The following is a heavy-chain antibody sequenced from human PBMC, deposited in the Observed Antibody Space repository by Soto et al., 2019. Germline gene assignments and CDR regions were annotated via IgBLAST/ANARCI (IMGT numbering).Heavy chain of an antibody. CDR1: GFTFDDYA. Sequence: EVQLVESGGGLVQPGRSLRLSCAASGFTFDDYAMHWVRQAPGKGLEWVSGISWNSGSIGYADSVKGRFTISRDNAKNSLYLQMNSLRAEDTALYYCAKVRVAAPSRDAFDIWGQGTMVTVSS. V-gene: IGHV3-9*01. J-gene: IGHJ3*02. D-gene: IGHD6-19*01. CDR2: ISWNSGSI. CDR3: AKVRVAAPSRDAFDI.